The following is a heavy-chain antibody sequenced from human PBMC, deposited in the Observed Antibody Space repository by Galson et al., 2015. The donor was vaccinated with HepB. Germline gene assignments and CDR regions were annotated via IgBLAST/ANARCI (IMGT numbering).Heavy chain of an antibody. J-gene: IGHJ3*01. CDR2: ISASATYT. CDR1: GFAFSDYY. Sequence: SLRLSCAASGFAFSDYYMTWIRQAPGKGLEWLSYISASATYTNYADSVKGRFTISRDTARNSLYLQMNSLRVEDTAVYYCARGWLQNSFDLLGQGTVVTVSS. CDR3: ARGWLQNSFDL. D-gene: IGHD5-24*01. V-gene: IGHV3-11*06.